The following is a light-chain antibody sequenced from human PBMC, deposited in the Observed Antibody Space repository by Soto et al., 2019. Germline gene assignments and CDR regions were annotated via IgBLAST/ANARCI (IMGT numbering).Light chain of an antibody. J-gene: IGKJ1*01. V-gene: IGKV3-11*01. CDR1: QSVSSY. CDR2: DAS. Sequence: EIVLTQSPATLSLSPGERATLSCRASQSVSSYIAWYQQKPGQAPRLLIYDASNRAPGTPDRFSGSGSGTEFTLTISSLQSEDFAVYYCQQYNNWLITFGQGTKVDI. CDR3: QQYNNWLIT.